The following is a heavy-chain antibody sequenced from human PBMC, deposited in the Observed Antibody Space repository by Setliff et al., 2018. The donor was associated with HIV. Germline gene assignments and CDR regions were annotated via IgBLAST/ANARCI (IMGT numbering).Heavy chain of an antibody. CDR1: GFTFSDYY. J-gene: IGHJ6*02. CDR2: ISRGGRTE. V-gene: IGHV3-11*01. D-gene: IGHD2-15*01. CDR3: AKTLPTLYPPHDYYFAMDV. Sequence: GGSLRLSCAASGFTFSDYYMSWIRQAPGKGLEWISYISRGGRTEYYADSVKGRFTISRDNAKNSLYLQMNSLRAEDTAVYYCAKTLPTLYPPHDYYFAMDVWGQGTTVTVS.